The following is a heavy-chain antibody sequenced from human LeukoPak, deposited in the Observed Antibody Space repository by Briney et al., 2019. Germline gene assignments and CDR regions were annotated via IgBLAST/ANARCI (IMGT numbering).Heavy chain of an antibody. CDR2: INHSGST. Sequence: SETLSLTCAVYGGSFSGYYWSWIRQPPGKGLEWIGEINHSGSTNYNPSLKSRVTISVDTSKNQFSLKLSSVTAADTAVYYCARPATLKYYMDVWGKGTTVTVSS. CDR1: GGSFSGYY. V-gene: IGHV4-34*01. CDR3: ARPATLKYYMDV. J-gene: IGHJ6*03.